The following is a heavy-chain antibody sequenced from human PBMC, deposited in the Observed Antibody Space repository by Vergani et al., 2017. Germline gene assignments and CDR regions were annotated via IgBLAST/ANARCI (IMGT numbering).Heavy chain of an antibody. J-gene: IGHJ4*02. D-gene: IGHD4-17*01. CDR3: ARDGGDYALGY. Sequence: QLQLQESGPGLVKPSETLSLTCTVSGGSISSSSYYWGWIRQPPGKGLEWIGSIYYSGSTYYNPSLKSRVTISVDTSKNQFSLKLSSVTAADTAVYYCARDGGDYALGYWGQGTLVTVSS. V-gene: IGHV4-39*07. CDR1: GGSISSSSYY. CDR2: IYYSGST.